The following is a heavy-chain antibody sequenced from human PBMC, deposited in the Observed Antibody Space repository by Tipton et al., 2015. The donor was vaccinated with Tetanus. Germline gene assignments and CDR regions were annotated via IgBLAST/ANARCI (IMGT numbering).Heavy chain of an antibody. D-gene: IGHD3-16*01. J-gene: IGHJ2*01. V-gene: IGHV3-48*02. CDR3: ARDLSYYDYIWGGDRDRYFDL. CDR2: FSTYRKTI. CDR1: GFNFHSYS. Sequence: SLRLSCAGSGFNFHSYSMNWVRQAPGKGLEWIACFSTYRKTIYYADAVKGRFTISRDNAKNTLFLQRSSLTDEDTAVYYCARDLSYYDYIWGGDRDRYFDLWGRGTLVTVSS.